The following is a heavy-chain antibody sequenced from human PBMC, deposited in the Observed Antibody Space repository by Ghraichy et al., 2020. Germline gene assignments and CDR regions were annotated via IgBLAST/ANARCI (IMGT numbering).Heavy chain of an antibody. V-gene: IGHV4-39*07. J-gene: IGHJ4*02. CDR2: IYYSGST. CDR3: ARRERIEGYFDY. Sequence: SETLSLTCTVSGGSISNNNYYWGWIRQPPGKGLEWIGSIYYSGSTYYNPSLKSRVTISVDTSKNQFSLKLSSVTAADTAVYYCARRERIEGYFDYWGQGTLVTVSS. D-gene: IGHD2/OR15-2a*01. CDR1: GGSISNNNYY.